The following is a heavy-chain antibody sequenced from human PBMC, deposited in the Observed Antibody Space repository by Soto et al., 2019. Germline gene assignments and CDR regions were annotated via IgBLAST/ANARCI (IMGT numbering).Heavy chain of an antibody. D-gene: IGHD3-10*01. Sequence: ASVKVSCKDSGYTFTNYGISWVRQAPGQRLEWMGWISGYNGNTKYAQKLQGRVTMTTDTSTSTAYMELRSLRSDDTAVYYCARGVGSGSYYNQYNWFDPWGQGTLVTVSS. CDR2: ISGYNGNT. V-gene: IGHV1-18*01. CDR1: GYTFTNYG. J-gene: IGHJ5*02. CDR3: ARGVGSGSYYNQYNWFDP.